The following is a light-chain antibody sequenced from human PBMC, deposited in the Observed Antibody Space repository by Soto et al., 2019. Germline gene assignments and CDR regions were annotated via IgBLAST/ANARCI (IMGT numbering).Light chain of an antibody. V-gene: IGLV1-44*01. CDR2: NNN. J-gene: IGLJ3*02. CDR3: AVWDDSLDGWV. CDR1: SSNIGSHV. Sequence: QSVLTQPPSASGTPGQRVTISCSGRSSNIGSHVVYWYQQLAGTAPELLIYNNNQRPSGVPDRFSGSKSGTSASLAISGLQSEEEADYYCAVWDDSLDGWVFGGGTKLTVL.